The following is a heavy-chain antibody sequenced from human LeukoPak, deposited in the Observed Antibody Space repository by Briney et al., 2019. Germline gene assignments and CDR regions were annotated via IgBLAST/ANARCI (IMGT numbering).Heavy chain of an antibody. Sequence: GGSLRLSCAASGFTFSSYAMSWVRQAPGKGLEWVGRTRNKANSYTTEYAASVKGRFTISRDDSKNSLYLQMNSLKTEDTAVYYCARVAVAGQIDYWGQGTLVTVSS. CDR2: TRNKANSYTT. CDR1: GFTFSSYA. J-gene: IGHJ4*02. D-gene: IGHD6-19*01. V-gene: IGHV3-72*01. CDR3: ARVAVAGQIDY.